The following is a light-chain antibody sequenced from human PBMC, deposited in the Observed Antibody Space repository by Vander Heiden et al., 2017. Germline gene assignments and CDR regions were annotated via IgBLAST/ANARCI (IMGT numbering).Light chain of an antibody. CDR1: SSNIGSNY. Sequence: QSVLTQPPSASGTPGQRVTISCSGSSSNIGSNYVYWYQQLPGTAPKLLIYRNNQRPSGVPDRVSGSKSGTSASLAISGLRSEEEGDYYCAAWDDSLSAFYVFGTGTKVTVL. J-gene: IGLJ1*01. V-gene: IGLV1-47*01. CDR2: RNN. CDR3: AAWDDSLSAFYV.